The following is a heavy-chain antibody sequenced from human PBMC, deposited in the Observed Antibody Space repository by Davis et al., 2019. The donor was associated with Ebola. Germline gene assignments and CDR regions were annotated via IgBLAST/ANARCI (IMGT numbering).Heavy chain of an antibody. Sequence: PGGSLRLSCAASGFTVSSNYMSWVRQAPGKGLEWVSVIYSGGSTYYADSVKGRFTISRDNSKNTLYLQMNSLRAEDTAVYYCNGFRELPYYYYGMDVWGQGTTVTVSS. CDR3: NGFRELPYYYYGMDV. J-gene: IGHJ6*02. CDR1: GFTVSSNY. CDR2: IYSGGST. V-gene: IGHV3-53*01. D-gene: IGHD3-10*01.